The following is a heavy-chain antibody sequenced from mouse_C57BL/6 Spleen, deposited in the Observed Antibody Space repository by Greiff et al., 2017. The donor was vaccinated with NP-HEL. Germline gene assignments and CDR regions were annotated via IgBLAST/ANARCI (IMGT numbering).Heavy chain of an antibody. Sequence: QVQLQQSGPELVKPGASVKISCKASGYAFSSSWMNWVKQRPGKGLEWIGRIYPGDGDTNYNGKFKGKATLTADKSSSTAYMQLSSLTSEDSAVYFCARYGYSSPFYWYFDVWGTGTTVTVSS. V-gene: IGHV1-82*01. CDR1: GYAFSSSW. D-gene: IGHD2-12*01. J-gene: IGHJ1*03. CDR2: IYPGDGDT. CDR3: ARYGYSSPFYWYFDV.